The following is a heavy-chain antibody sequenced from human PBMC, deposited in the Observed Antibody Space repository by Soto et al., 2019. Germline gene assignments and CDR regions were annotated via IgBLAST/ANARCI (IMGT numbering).Heavy chain of an antibody. V-gene: IGHV4-61*01. CDR2: IYYSGST. CDR1: GGSVSSGSYY. CDR3: ARWDSSSFNYYYYGMDV. Sequence: SETLSLTCTASGGSVSSGSYYWSWIRQPPGKGLEWIGYIYYSGSTNYNPSLKSRVTISVDTSKNLYFLKLSSVTAADTAVYYCARWDSSSFNYYYYGMDVWGQGTTVTVSS. D-gene: IGHD6-6*01. J-gene: IGHJ6*02.